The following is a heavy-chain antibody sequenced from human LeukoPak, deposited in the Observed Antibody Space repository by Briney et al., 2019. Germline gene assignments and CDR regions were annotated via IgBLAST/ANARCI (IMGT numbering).Heavy chain of an antibody. J-gene: IGHJ4*02. CDR3: ARGGYDWNYPFDH. D-gene: IGHD1-7*01. V-gene: IGHV3-74*01. CDR1: GFTFSDNW. Sequence: GGSLRLSCAASGFTFSDNWMHWVRQAPGKGLVWVSVISSDGRSTIYADSVKGRFTISRDNAKNTLYLQMDSLRAEDTAVYFCARGGYDWNYPFDHWGQGTLVTVSS. CDR2: ISSDGRST.